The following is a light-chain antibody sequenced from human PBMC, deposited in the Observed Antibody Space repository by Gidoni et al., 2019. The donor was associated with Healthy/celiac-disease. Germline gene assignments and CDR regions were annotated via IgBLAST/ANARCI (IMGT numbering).Light chain of an antibody. V-gene: IGKV1-5*03. Sequence: DIQMTQSPSTLSASVGDRVTITCRASQSISSWLAWYQQKPGKAPKLLIYKASSLESGVPSRFSGSGSGTEFTLTISILQPDDFATYCCQQYNSYPCSFGQGTKLEIK. CDR3: QQYNSYPCS. J-gene: IGKJ2*04. CDR1: QSISSW. CDR2: KAS.